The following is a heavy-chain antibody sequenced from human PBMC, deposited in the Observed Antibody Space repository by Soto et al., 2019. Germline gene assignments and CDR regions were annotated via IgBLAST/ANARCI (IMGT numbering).Heavy chain of an antibody. V-gene: IGHV3-11*01. Sequence: GGSLRLSCGASGFTFSNYYMSWIRQAPGKGLEWVSCISSTGRTIYYADSVKSRFTVSRDNAQNSLSLKLNSLRVEDTAVYYCARSYSSGWEFDYWGQGTQVTVSS. J-gene: IGHJ4*02. D-gene: IGHD6-19*01. CDR3: ARSYSSGWEFDY. CDR2: ISSTGRTI. CDR1: GFTFSNYY.